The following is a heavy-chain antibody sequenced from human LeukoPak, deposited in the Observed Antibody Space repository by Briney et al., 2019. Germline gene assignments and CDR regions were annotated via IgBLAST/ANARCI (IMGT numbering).Heavy chain of an antibody. CDR1: GYTFTGYY. V-gene: IGHV1-2*02. J-gene: IGHJ4*02. CDR2: INPNSGGT. Sequence: ASVKVSCKASGYTFTGYYMHWVRQAPGQGLEWMGWINPNSGGTNYAQKFQGRVTMTRDTSISTAYMELSRLRSDDTAVYYCARVGYSYGLATIDYWGQGTLVTVSS. D-gene: IGHD5-18*01. CDR3: ARVGYSYGLATIDY.